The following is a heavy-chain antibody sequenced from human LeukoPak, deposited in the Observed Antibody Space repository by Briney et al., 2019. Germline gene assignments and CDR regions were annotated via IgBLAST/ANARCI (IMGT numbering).Heavy chain of an antibody. CDR1: GGSISSYY. D-gene: IGHD3-16*01. Sequence: SETLSLTCTVSGGSISSYYWSWIRQPPGKGLEWMGNIYYSGSTNYNSSLKSRVTISVDTSKNQLSLKLRSVTAADTAVYYCARKGVSDLYYFDSWGQGTLVTVSS. CDR3: ARKGVSDLYYFDS. V-gene: IGHV4-59*08. CDR2: IYYSGST. J-gene: IGHJ4*02.